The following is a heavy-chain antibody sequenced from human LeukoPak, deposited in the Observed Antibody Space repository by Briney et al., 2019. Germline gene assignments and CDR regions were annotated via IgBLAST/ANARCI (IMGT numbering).Heavy chain of an antibody. Sequence: SVKVSCKASGGTFSSYAISWVRQAPGQGLEWMGGIIPIFGTANYAQKFQGRVTITTDEPTSTAYMELSSLRSEDTAVYYCARGPELERFDYWGQGTLVTVSS. CDR1: GGTFSSYA. V-gene: IGHV1-69*05. D-gene: IGHD1-1*01. CDR2: IIPIFGTA. J-gene: IGHJ4*02. CDR3: ARGPELERFDY.